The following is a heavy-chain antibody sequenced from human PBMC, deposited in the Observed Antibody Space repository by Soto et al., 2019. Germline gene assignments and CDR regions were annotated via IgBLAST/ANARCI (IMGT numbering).Heavy chain of an antibody. CDR3: ARVSLDSSGYPWYFHY. V-gene: IGHV1-2*04. CDR2: INPNSGGT. D-gene: IGHD3-22*01. CDR1: GYTIIGYY. Sequence: ASVKVYCKASGYTIIGYYMNWVPLAPGQGLEWMGWINPNSGGTNYAQKFQGWVTMTRDTSISTAYMELSRLRSDDTAVYYCARVSLDSSGYPWYFHYWGQGTLVTVSS. J-gene: IGHJ4*02.